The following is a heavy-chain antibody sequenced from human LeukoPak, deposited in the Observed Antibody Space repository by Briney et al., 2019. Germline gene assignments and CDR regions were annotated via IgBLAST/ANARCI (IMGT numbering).Heavy chain of an antibody. V-gene: IGHV3-21*01. D-gene: IGHD6-6*01. CDR3: ARDLSAARRPLDY. Sequence: GGSLRLSCAASGFTFSSYSMNWVRQAPGKGLEWVSSISSSSSYIYYADSVKGRFTISRDNAKNSLYLQMNSLRAEDTAVYYCARDLSAARRPLDYWGQGTLVTVSS. CDR1: GFTFSSYS. J-gene: IGHJ4*02. CDR2: ISSSSSYI.